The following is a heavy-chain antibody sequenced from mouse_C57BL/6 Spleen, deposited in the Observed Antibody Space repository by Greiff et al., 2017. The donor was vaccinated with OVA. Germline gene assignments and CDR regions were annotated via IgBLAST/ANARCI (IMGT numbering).Heavy chain of an antibody. J-gene: IGHJ3*01. Sequence: EVMLVESGGGLVKPGGSLKLSCAASGFTFSSYTMSWVRQTPGKRLEWVATISGGGGNTYYPDRVKGRVTISRDNAKNTLYLQMSSLRSEDTALYYCARQDGNPAWFAYWGQGTLVTVSA. V-gene: IGHV5-9*01. D-gene: IGHD1-1*01. CDR2: ISGGGGNT. CDR1: GFTFSSYT. CDR3: ARQDGNPAWFAY.